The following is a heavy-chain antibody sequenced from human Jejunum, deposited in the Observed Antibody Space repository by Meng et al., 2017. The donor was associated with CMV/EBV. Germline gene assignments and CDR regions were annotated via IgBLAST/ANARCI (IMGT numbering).Heavy chain of an antibody. V-gene: IGHV1-18*01. CDR3: ARFYCSSTSCPHVLFDY. CDR2: ISAYNGNT. D-gene: IGHD2-2*01. J-gene: IGHJ4*02. CDR1: GFIFTSYA. Sequence: QVRRGQFGAEVKKPGASVKVSCEASGFIFTSYAISWVRQAPGQGLQYMGWISAYNGNTNYAQELQGRVTMTTDTSTSTAYMELRSLRFDDTAVYYCARFYCSSTSCPHVLFDYWGQGTLVTVSS.